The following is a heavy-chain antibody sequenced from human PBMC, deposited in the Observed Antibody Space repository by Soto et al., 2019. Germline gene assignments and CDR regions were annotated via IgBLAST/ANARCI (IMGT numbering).Heavy chain of an antibody. V-gene: IGHV3-23*01. CDR3: AKDGGYSYVYGMDV. J-gene: IGHJ6*02. Sequence: GGSLRLSCASSGFTFSSYAMSLVRQAPGKGLEWVSAISGSGGSTYYADSVKGRFTISRDNSKNTLYLQMNSLRAEDTAVYYCAKDGGYSYVYGMDVWGQGTTVTVSS. CDR2: ISGSGGST. CDR1: GFTFSSYA. D-gene: IGHD5-18*01.